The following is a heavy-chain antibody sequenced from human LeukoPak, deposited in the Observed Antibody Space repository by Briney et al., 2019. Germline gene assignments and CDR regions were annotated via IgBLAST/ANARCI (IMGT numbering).Heavy chain of an antibody. CDR1: GYTFTDCY. D-gene: IGHD3-22*01. CDR2: INPNSGGT. Sequence: ASVPVSCQASGYTFTDCYMHWVRQAPGQGLEWMGWINPNSGGTNYAQKFQGRVTMTRDTSISTAYMELSRLRSDDTAVYYCASPFTYYDSSGYSLNWYFDLWGRGTLVTVSS. CDR3: ASPFTYYDSSGYSLNWYFDL. V-gene: IGHV1-2*02. J-gene: IGHJ2*01.